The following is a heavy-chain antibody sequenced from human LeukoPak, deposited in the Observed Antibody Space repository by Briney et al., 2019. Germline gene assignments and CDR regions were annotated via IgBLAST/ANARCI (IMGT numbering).Heavy chain of an antibody. V-gene: IGHV4-39*07. CDR3: ARDQSPYYYDSSGYDY. D-gene: IGHD3-22*01. Sequence: SETLSLTCTVPGGSISSSTYYWGWIRQPPGKGLEWIGSIYYTGSTYYNPSLKSRVTISVDTSKNQFSLKLSSVTAADTAVYYCARDQSPYYYDSSGYDYWGQGTLVTVSS. CDR2: IYYTGST. J-gene: IGHJ4*02. CDR1: GGSISSSTYY.